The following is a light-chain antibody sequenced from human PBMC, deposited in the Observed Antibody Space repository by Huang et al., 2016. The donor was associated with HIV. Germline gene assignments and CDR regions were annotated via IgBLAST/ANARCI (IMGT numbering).Light chain of an antibody. Sequence: IVITQSPATLSVSPGERVTVSCRANRSVSSNLAWYQKRPGQAPRHLISGSSTRAPFIPARVSGSSSGTDFSLTISSLQSEDFSLYYCQQYNNWLLSFGGGTMVDI. CDR3: QQYNNWLLS. CDR1: RSVSSN. V-gene: IGKV3-15*01. CDR2: GSS. J-gene: IGKJ4*01.